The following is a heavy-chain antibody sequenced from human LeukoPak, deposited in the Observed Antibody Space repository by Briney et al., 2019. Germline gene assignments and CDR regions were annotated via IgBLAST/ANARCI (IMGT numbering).Heavy chain of an antibody. Sequence: GGSLRLSCAASGFTFMDYDMHWARQVIGKGLEWVSAIGIRGDTHYSGSVKGRFTISRENAESSLYLQMNSLRAEDTAVYYCARGGIQVSGIDEFDYWGQGTLVTVSS. D-gene: IGHD6-19*01. CDR1: GFTFMDYD. V-gene: IGHV3-13*01. CDR2: IGIRGDT. J-gene: IGHJ4*02. CDR3: ARGGIQVSGIDEFDY.